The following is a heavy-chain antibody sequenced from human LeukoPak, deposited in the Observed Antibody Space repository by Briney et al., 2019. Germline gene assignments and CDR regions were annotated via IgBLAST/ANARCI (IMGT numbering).Heavy chain of an antibody. V-gene: IGHV4-59*01. Sequence: SETLSLTCTVSGASISGYYWTWIRQPPGPGLEWIGYVYYSGSTNYNPSLKSRVTISVDTSETQFSLKLSSVTAADTAVYYCARGVVTADHFDYWGQGTLVTVSS. D-gene: IGHD2-21*02. J-gene: IGHJ4*02. CDR2: VYYSGST. CDR3: ARGVVTADHFDY. CDR1: GASISGYY.